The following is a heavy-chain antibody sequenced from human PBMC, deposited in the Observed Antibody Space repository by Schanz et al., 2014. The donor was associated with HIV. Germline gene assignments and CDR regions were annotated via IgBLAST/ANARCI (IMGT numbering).Heavy chain of an antibody. J-gene: IGHJ3*02. V-gene: IGHV1-69*01. D-gene: IGHD1-26*01. CDR3: ARDMPRDGSYFRAFDI. Sequence: QVQLVQSGAEVKKPGSSVKVSCKASGGTFSSYAISWVRQAPGQGLEWMGGIIPVFGTASYAQKFQGRVTITADESTSTAYMELSSLRSDDTAVYYCARDMPRDGSYFRAFDIWGQGTMVTVSS. CDR2: IIPVFGTA. CDR1: GGTFSSYA.